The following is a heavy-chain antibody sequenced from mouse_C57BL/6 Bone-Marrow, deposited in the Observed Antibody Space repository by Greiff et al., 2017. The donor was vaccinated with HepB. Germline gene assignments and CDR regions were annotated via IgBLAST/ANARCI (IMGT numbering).Heavy chain of an antibody. J-gene: IGHJ3*01. V-gene: IGHV1-39*01. D-gene: IGHD2-4*01. CDR3: AREIYYDYDVGFAY. CDR2: IYPNYGTT. CDR1: GYSFTDYN. Sequence: VQLQQSGPELVKPGASVKISCKASGYSFTDYNMNWVKQSNGKSLEWIGVIYPNYGTTSYNQKFKGKATLTVDQSSSTAYMQLNSLTSEDSAVYYCAREIYYDYDVGFAYWGQGTLVTVSA.